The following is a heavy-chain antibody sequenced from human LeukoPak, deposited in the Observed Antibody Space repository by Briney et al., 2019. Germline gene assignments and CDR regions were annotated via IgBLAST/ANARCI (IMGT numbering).Heavy chain of an antibody. CDR3: ARVGYYDILTGYDADWFDP. Sequence: PETRCLTCTVSGGSISSSSYYWGWIRQPPGKGLEWIGSIHYSGSTYYNPSLKSRVTISVDTSKNQFSLKLSSVTAADTAVYYCARVGYYDILTGYDADWFDPWGQGTLVTVSS. CDR1: GGSISSSSYY. V-gene: IGHV4-39*01. D-gene: IGHD3-9*01. J-gene: IGHJ5*02. CDR2: IHYSGST.